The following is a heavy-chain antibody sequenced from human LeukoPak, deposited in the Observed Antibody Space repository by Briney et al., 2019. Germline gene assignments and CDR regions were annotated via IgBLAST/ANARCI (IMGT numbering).Heavy chain of an antibody. J-gene: IGHJ4*02. CDR1: GFTFSSYS. CDR3: ARVWEWELPYFDY. V-gene: IGHV3-21*01. CDR2: ISSSSSYI. D-gene: IGHD1-26*01. Sequence: GGSLRLSCAASGFTFSSYSMNWVRQAPGKGLEWVSSISSSSSYIYYADSVKGRFTISRDNAKNSLYLQMNSLRAEDTAVYYCARVWEWELPYFDYWGQGTLVTVSS.